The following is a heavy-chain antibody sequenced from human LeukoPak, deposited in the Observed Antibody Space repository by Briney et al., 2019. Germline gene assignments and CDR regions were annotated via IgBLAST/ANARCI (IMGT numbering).Heavy chain of an antibody. D-gene: IGHD1-26*01. CDR3: ARDRSGSRFDY. J-gene: IGHJ4*02. CDR2: IYYSGST. CDR1: GGSISSSSYY. V-gene: IGHV4-61*01. Sequence: SETLSLTCTVSGGSISSSSYYWGWIRQPPGKGLEWIGYIYYSGSTNYNPSLKSRVTISVDTSKNQFSLKLSSVTAADTAVYYCARDRSGSRFDYWGQGTLVTVSS.